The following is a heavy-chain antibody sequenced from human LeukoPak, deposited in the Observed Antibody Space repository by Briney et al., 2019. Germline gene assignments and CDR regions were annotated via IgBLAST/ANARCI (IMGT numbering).Heavy chain of an antibody. CDR2: INPNSGGT. J-gene: IGHJ4*02. V-gene: IGHV1-2*02. Sequence: ASVKVSCKASGYTFTGYYMHWVRQAPGQGLEWMGWINPNSGGTNYAQKFQGRVTMTRDTSISTAYMELSRLRSDDTAVYYCARDGRYYYDSSGYYYFDYWGQGTLVTVSS. CDR1: GYTFTGYY. D-gene: IGHD3-22*01. CDR3: ARDGRYYYDSSGYYYFDY.